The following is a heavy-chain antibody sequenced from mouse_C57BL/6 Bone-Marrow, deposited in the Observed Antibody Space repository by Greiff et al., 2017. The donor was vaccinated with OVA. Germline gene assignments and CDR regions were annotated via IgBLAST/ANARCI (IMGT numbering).Heavy chain of an antibody. CDR1: GYTFTSYW. Sequence: QVQLQQPGAELVKPGASVKMSCKASGYTFTSYWITWVKQRPGQGLEWIGDIYPGSGSTNYNEKFKSKATLTVDTSSSTAYMQLSSLTSEDSAVYYCARSVLLLQVGAMDYWGQGTSVTVSS. CDR2: IYPGSGST. V-gene: IGHV1-55*01. CDR3: ARSVLLLQVGAMDY. J-gene: IGHJ4*01. D-gene: IGHD1-1*01.